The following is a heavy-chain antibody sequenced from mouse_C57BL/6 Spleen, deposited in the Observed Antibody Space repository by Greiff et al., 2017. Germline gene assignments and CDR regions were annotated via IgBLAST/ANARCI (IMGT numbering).Heavy chain of an antibody. V-gene: IGHV5-6*01. J-gene: IGHJ1*03. Sequence: EVKLMESGGDLVKPGGSLKLSCAASGFTFSSYGMSWVRQTPDKRLEWVATISSGGSYTYYPDRVKGRFTISRDNAKNTLYLQMSSLKSEDTAMYYCARQGYYYDSSYWYFDVWGTGTTVTVSS. CDR2: ISSGGSYT. D-gene: IGHD1-1*01. CDR1: GFTFSSYG. CDR3: ARQGYYYDSSYWYFDV.